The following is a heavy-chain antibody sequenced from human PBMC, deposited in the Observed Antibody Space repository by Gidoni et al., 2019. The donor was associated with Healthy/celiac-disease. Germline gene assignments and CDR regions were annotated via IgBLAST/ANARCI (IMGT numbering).Heavy chain of an antibody. D-gene: IGHD3-3*01. CDR1: GFTFTSSA. CDR3: AAASLRITIFGVVTQPFGWFDP. J-gene: IGHJ5*02. Sequence: QMQLVQSGPEVKKPGTSVKVSCKASGFTFTSSAMQWVRQARGQRLEWIGWIVVGSGNTNYAQKFQERVTITRDMSTSTAYMELSSLRSEDTAVYYCAAASLRITIFGVVTQPFGWFDPWGQGTLVTVSS. CDR2: IVVGSGNT. V-gene: IGHV1-58*02.